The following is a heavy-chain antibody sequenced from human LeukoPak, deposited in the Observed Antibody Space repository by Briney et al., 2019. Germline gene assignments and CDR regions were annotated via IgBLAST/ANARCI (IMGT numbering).Heavy chain of an antibody. V-gene: IGHV3-11*01. Sequence: GGSLRLSCAASGFTFSDYYMSWIRQAPGKGLEWVSYISSSGSTIYYADSVKGRFTISRDNAKNSLYLQMNSLRAEDPAVYYCARKISAYYDILTGYPGPYYFDYWGQGTLVTVSS. CDR2: ISSSGSTI. CDR1: GFTFSDYY. J-gene: IGHJ4*02. CDR3: ARKISAYYDILTGYPGPYYFDY. D-gene: IGHD3-9*01.